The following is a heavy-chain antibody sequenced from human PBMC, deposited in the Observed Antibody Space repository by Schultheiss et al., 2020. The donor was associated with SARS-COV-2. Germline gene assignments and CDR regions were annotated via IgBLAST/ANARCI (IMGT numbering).Heavy chain of an antibody. CDR2: MNPNSGNT. J-gene: IGHJ4*02. CDR3: ARVTGKYYDRYGY. CDR1: GYTFTSYD. D-gene: IGHD3-22*01. Sequence: ASVKVSCKASGYTFTSYDINWVRQATGQGLEWMGWMNPNSGNTGYAQKFQGWVTMTRDTSISTAYMELSSLRSEDTAVYYCARVTGKYYDRYGYWGQGTLVTVSS. V-gene: IGHV1-8*01.